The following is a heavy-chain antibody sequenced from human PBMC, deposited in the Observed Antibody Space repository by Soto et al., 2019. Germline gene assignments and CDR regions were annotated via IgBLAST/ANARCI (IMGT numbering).Heavy chain of an antibody. CDR2: INPNSGGT. CDR1: GYTFTGYY. CDR3: AREDYYDSSGYYFDY. V-gene: IGHV1-2*02. Sequence: ASVKVSCKASGYTFTGYYMHWVRQAPGQGLEWMGWINPNSGGTNYAQKFQGRVTMTRDTSISTAYIELSRLRSDDTAVYYCAREDYYDSSGYYFDYWGQGTLVTVSS. D-gene: IGHD3-22*01. J-gene: IGHJ4*02.